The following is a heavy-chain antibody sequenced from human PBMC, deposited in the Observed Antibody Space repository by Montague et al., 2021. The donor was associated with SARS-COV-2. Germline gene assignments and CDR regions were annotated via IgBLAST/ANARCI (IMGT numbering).Heavy chain of an antibody. CDR2: IKQDGSEK. Sequence: SLRLSCAATGFTFSSYWMSWVRQAPGKGLEWVANIKQDGSEKYYVDSVKGRFTISRDNAKNSLYPQMNSLRAEDTAVYYCASSQYDILTGYYFFASFDYWGQGTLVTVSS. CDR3: ASSQYDILTGYYFFASFDY. CDR1: GFTFSSYW. J-gene: IGHJ4*02. D-gene: IGHD3-9*01. V-gene: IGHV3-7*01.